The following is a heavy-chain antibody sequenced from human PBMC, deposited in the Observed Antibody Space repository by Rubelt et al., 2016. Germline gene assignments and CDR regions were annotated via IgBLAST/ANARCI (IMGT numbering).Heavy chain of an antibody. V-gene: IGHV3-33*08. D-gene: IGHD5-18*01. Sequence: VQLVESGGGLVQPGGSLRLSCAASGFTFSSYGVHWVRQAPGKGLEWVAVIWYDGSNKYYADSVKGRFTISRDNSKNTWYVQMNSLGAEDTAVYYCAREGIAMVTVGGMGVWGQGTTVTVSS. CDR2: IWYDGSNK. CDR1: GFTFSSYG. CDR3: AREGIAMVTVGGMGV. J-gene: IGHJ6*02.